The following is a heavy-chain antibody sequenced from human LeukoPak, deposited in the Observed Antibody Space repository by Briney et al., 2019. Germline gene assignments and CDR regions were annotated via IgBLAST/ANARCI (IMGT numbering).Heavy chain of an antibody. CDR2: INPSGGST. D-gene: IGHD3-22*01. Sequence: ASVKVSCKASGYTFTSYYMHWVRQAPGQGLEWMGIINPSGGSTSYAQKFQGRVTMTRDTSTSTVYMELSSLRAEDTAVYYCAKDWDHYYDSSGNAFDIWGQGTMVTVSS. V-gene: IGHV1-46*01. CDR3: AKDWDHYYDSSGNAFDI. CDR1: GYTFTSYY. J-gene: IGHJ3*02.